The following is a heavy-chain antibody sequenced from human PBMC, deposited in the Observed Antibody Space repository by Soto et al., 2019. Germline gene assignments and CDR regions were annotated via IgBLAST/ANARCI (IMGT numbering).Heavy chain of an antibody. CDR3: ASGPPPVYYPNYYYYYMYV. D-gene: IGHD3-22*01. Sequence: GGSLRLSCAASGFTFSSYAMSWVRQAPGKGLEWVSAISGSGGSTYYADSVKGRFTISRDNSKNTLYLQMNSLRAEDTAVYYWASGPPPVYYPNYYYYYMYVCGKGTTVTVSS. V-gene: IGHV3-23*01. CDR2: ISGSGGST. J-gene: IGHJ6*03. CDR1: GFTFSSYA.